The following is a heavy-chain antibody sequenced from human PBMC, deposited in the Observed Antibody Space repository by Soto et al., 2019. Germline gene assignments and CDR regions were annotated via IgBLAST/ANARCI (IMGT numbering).Heavy chain of an antibody. CDR2: INGDGIST. V-gene: IGHV3-74*01. Sequence: GGSLRLSCTASGFTFSSHWMDWVRQAPGKGPVWVSRINGDGISTNYADSVKGRFTISRDNSKNTLYLQMNSLRAEDTAVYYCARDVVATIRVPYYYYYGMDVWGQGTTVTVSS. J-gene: IGHJ6*02. D-gene: IGHD5-12*01. CDR3: ARDVVATIRVPYYYYYGMDV. CDR1: GFTFSSHW.